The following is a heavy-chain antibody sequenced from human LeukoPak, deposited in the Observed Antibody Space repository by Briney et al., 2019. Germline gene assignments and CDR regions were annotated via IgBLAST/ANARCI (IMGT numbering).Heavy chain of an antibody. Sequence: GGSLRLSCAASGFTFSSYAMHWVRQAPGKGLEYVSAIGSNGGSTYYANSVKGRFTISRDNSKNTLYLQMGSLRAEDMAVYYCARGYEDIVVVVATSGGYDYWGQGTLATVSS. CDR1: GFTFSSYA. J-gene: IGHJ4*02. V-gene: IGHV3-64*01. CDR3: ARGYEDIVVVVATSGGYDY. CDR2: IGSNGGST. D-gene: IGHD2-15*01.